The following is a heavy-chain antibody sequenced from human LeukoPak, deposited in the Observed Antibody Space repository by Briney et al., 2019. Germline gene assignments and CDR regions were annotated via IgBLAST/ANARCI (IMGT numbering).Heavy chain of an antibody. CDR1: GFTFSDYY. Sequence: PGGSLRLSCAASGFTFSDYYMSWIRQAPGKGLEWVSYISSSGSTIYYADSVKGRFTISRDNAKNSLYLQMNSLRAEDTAVYYCARACSSTSCHGAFDIWGQGTMVTVSS. V-gene: IGHV3-11*04. D-gene: IGHD2-2*01. CDR3: ARACSSTSCHGAFDI. J-gene: IGHJ3*02. CDR2: ISSSGSTI.